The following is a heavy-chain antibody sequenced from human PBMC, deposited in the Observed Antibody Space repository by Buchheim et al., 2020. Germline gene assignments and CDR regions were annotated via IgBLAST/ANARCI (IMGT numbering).Heavy chain of an antibody. CDR3: ASDVGTFVGASDY. CDR2: IIPNLGTT. CDR1: GGTFSDYY. Sequence: QVQLVQSGAEVKKPESSVRVSCKTSGGTFSDYYISWVRQAPGQRLEWMGGIIPNLGTTKYAQKFQGTVTFTADRSTRTAYMELSSLKSEDTAVYYCASDVGTFVGASDYWGQGTL. D-gene: IGHD1-26*01. J-gene: IGHJ4*02. V-gene: IGHV1-69*06.